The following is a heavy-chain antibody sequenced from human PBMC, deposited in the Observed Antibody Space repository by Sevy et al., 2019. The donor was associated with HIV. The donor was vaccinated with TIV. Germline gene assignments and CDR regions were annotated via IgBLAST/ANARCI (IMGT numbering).Heavy chain of an antibody. Sequence: GGSLRLSCAASGFTFSSSGMHWLRQAPGIGLEWVTFIGHDANNQQYADSVKGRFAISRDNSKNTIYLQMHSLRVEDTAVYYCAKDLWYCMDVWGKWTTVTVSS. J-gene: IGHJ6*03. CDR3: AKDLWYCMDV. D-gene: IGHD3-10*01. CDR1: GFTFSSSG. V-gene: IGHV3-30*02. CDR2: IGHDANNQ.